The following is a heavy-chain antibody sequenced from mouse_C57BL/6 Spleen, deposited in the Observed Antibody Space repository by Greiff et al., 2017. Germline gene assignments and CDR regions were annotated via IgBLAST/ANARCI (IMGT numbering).Heavy chain of an antibody. Sequence: VQLQQPGAELVKPGASVKMSCKASGYTFTSYWITWVKQRPGQGLEWIGDIYPGSGSTNYNEKFKSKATLTVDTSSSTAYMQLSSLTSEDSAVYYCARREGYDYDEFAYWGQGTLVTVSA. D-gene: IGHD2-4*01. CDR1: GYTFTSYW. CDR3: ARREGYDYDEFAY. V-gene: IGHV1-55*01. J-gene: IGHJ3*01. CDR2: IYPGSGST.